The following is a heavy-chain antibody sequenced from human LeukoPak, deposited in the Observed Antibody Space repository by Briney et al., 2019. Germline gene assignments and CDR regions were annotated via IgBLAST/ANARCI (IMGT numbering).Heavy chain of an antibody. CDR3: ARGSMLVRGVIRLDYYYMDV. Sequence: ASVKVSCKASGYTFTSYYMHWVRQAPGQGLEWMGIINPTGGRTTYAQKFQGRVTVTRDTSTSTVYMELSSLRSEDTAVYYCARGSMLVRGVIRLDYYYMDVWGKGTTATISS. CDR1: GYTFTSYY. D-gene: IGHD3-10*01. V-gene: IGHV1-46*01. J-gene: IGHJ6*03. CDR2: INPTGGRT.